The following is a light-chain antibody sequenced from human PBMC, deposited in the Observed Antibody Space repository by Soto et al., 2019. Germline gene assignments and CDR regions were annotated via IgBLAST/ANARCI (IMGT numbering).Light chain of an antibody. CDR3: AAWDDSLSGLYV. V-gene: IGLV1-47*01. J-gene: IGLJ1*01. CDR2: RNN. CDR1: SSNIGSNY. Sequence: QAVVTQPPSASGTPGQRVTISCSGSSSNIGSNYVYWYQQLPGTAPKLLIYRNNQRPSGVPDRLSGSKSGTSASLAISGLRSEDEDEYYCAAWDDSLSGLYVFGAGTKLTVL.